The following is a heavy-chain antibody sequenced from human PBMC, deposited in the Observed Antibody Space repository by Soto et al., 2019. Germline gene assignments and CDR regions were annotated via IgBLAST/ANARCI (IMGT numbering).Heavy chain of an antibody. CDR1: GGSISSSSYY. Sequence: WETLSLTCTVSGGSISSSSYYWGWIRQPTGKGLEWIGSIYDSGSRYYNPSLKSRFTISVDPSENQFSLKLSSVPAADTAVYYCARPRGIAETENWFDPWGQGTLVTVSS. CDR3: ARPRGIAETENWFDP. V-gene: IGHV4-39*01. CDR2: IYDSGSR. J-gene: IGHJ5*02. D-gene: IGHD6-13*01.